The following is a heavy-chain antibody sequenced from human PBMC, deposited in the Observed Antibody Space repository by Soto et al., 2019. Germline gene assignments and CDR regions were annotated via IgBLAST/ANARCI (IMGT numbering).Heavy chain of an antibody. Sequence: QVHLVESGGGVVQPGGSLRLSCAASGFKFSSFGIHWVRQAPDEGLEWVAMIWYDGSHIYYADSVKGRFTISRDNSKNTVYLQMNSLRAEDTAVYHCARNSGYYYFDYWGQGTLVTVSS. D-gene: IGHD3-9*01. CDR2: IWYDGSHI. J-gene: IGHJ4*02. V-gene: IGHV3-33*01. CDR3: ARNSGYYYFDY. CDR1: GFKFSSFG.